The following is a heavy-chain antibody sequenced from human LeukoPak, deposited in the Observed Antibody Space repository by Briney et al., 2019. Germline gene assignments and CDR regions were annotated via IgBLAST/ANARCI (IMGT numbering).Heavy chain of an antibody. J-gene: IGHJ6*03. CDR3: AKDKEQLVPWGYYYYYMDV. D-gene: IGHD6-6*01. CDR2: IRYDGSNK. V-gene: IGHV3-30*02. Sequence: GGSLRLSCAASGFTFSSYGMHWVRQAPGKGLEWVAFIRYDGSNKYYADSVKGRFTISRDNSKNTVYLQMNSLRAEDTAVYYCAKDKEQLVPWGYYYYYMDVWGKGTTVTVSS. CDR1: GFTFSSYG.